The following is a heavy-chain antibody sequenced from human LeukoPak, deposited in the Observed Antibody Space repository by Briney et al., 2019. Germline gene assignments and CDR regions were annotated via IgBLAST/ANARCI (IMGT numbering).Heavy chain of an antibody. CDR1: GYTFTGYY. D-gene: IGHD4-17*01. CDR2: INPNSGGT. J-gene: IGHJ6*02. Sequence: GASVTVSCKASGYTFTGYYMHWVRQAPGQGLEWMGWINPNSGGTNYAQKFQGRVTMTRDTSISTAHMELSRLRSDDTAVYYCARGGDYGDYGPTLDYYYYGMDVWGQGTTVTVSS. CDR3: ARGGDYGDYGPTLDYYYYGMDV. V-gene: IGHV1-2*02.